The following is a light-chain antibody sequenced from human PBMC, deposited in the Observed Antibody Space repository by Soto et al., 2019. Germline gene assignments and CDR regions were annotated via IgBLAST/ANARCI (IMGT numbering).Light chain of an antibody. J-gene: IGKJ5*01. Sequence: DIVMTQSPDSLAVSLGERATINCKSSQSVLYSANNKDYLAWYQQKPGQPPKLLIYWASTRESGVPDRFRGSGSGTDFTLTISSLQAEDVAVYYCQQYYITPITFGQGTRLEIK. CDR3: QQYYITPIT. CDR2: WAS. V-gene: IGKV4-1*01. CDR1: QSVLYSANNKDY.